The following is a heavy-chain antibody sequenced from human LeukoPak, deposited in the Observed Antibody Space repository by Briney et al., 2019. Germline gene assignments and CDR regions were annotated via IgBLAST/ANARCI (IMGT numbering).Heavy chain of an antibody. CDR2: ISSSGSSI. J-gene: IGHJ3*02. V-gene: IGHV3-48*01. CDR1: GFPFSNHR. D-gene: IGHD2-2*01. CDR3: TREDYALDAFDI. Sequence: PGGSLRLSCAASGFPFSNHRMNWVRQPPGKGLEWVAYISSSGSSIFYVDSVKGRFTISRDNAKESLYLQMNTLRAEDTAVYYCTREDYALDAFDIWGQGTMVTVSS.